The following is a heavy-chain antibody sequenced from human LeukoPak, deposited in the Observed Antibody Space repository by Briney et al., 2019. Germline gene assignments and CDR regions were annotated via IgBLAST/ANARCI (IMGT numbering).Heavy chain of an antibody. D-gene: IGHD6-6*01. V-gene: IGHV1-18*01. J-gene: IGHJ5*02. CDR3: ARLASSSSGNWFDP. CDR1: GYTFTSYG. Sequence: ASVKVSCKASGYTFTSYGISWVRQAPGQVLELMGWISAYNGNTNYAQKLQGRVTMTTDTSTSTAYMELRSLRSDDTAVYYCARLASSSSGNWFDPWGQGTLVTVPS. CDR2: ISAYNGNT.